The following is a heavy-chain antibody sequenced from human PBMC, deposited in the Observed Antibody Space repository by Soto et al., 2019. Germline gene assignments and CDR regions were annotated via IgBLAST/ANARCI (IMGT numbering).Heavy chain of an antibody. CDR1: GGTFSSYA. J-gene: IGHJ6*02. D-gene: IGHD3-22*01. V-gene: IGHV1-69*13. CDR2: IIPIFGTA. CDR3: ARTYYDSSGYYINRPYYYYGMDV. Sequence: VASVKVSCKASGGTFSSYAISWVRQAPGQGLEWMGGIIPIFGTANYAQKFQGRVTITADESTSTACMELSSLRSEDTAVYYCARTYYDSSGYYINRPYYYYGMDVWGQGTTVTVSS.